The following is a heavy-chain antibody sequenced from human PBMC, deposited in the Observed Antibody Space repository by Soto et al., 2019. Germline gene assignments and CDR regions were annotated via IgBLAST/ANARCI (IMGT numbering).Heavy chain of an antibody. D-gene: IGHD3-22*01. CDR3: ARGLGDRVISDDY. V-gene: IGHV3-53*01. J-gene: IGHJ4*02. Sequence: PGGSLRLSCAASGFTVSTNYMSWVRQAPGKGLEWVSVVYSGGSTYYADSVKGRFTISRDNSKNTVFLQMSSLRAEDTAVYYCARGLGDRVISDDYWGQGTLVTVSS. CDR1: GFTVSTNY. CDR2: VYSGGST.